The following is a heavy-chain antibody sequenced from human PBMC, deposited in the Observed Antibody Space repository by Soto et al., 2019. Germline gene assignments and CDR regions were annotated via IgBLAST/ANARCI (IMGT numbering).Heavy chain of an antibody. Sequence: GSLRLSCAASGFTFSSYGMHWVRQAPGKGLEWVAVIWYDGSNKYYADSVKGRFTISRDNSKNTLYLQMNSLRAEDTAVYYCAKNPSASYWYFDLWGRGTLVTVSS. CDR1: GFTFSSYG. V-gene: IGHV3-33*06. CDR2: IWYDGSNK. J-gene: IGHJ2*01. CDR3: AKNPSASYWYFDL.